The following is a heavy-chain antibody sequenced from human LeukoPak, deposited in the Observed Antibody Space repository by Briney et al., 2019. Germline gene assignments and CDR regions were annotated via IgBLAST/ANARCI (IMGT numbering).Heavy chain of an antibody. D-gene: IGHD3-3*01. CDR3: AKGPQKDFWSGYYTGFDY. J-gene: IGHJ4*02. V-gene: IGHV3-23*01. CDR1: GFTFSSYA. CDR2: ISGSGGST. Sequence: GGSLRLSCAASGFTFSSYAMSWVRLAPGKGLEWVSAISGSGGSTYYADSVKGRFTISRDNSKNTLYLQMNSLRAEDTAVYYCAKGPQKDFWSGYYTGFDYWGQGTLVTVSS.